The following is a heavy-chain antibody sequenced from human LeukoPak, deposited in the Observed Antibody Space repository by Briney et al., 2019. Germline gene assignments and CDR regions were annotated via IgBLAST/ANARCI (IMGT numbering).Heavy chain of an antibody. CDR2: ISYRGNT. V-gene: IGHV4-59*01. Sequence: SETLSLTCTVSGGSISSYYWSWIRQPPGKGLEWIGYISYRGNTNYNPSLKSRVTMSVDTSKNQFSLRLTSLTAADTAVFYCARVQFDSSGFYSYFDHWGQGALVTVSS. CDR3: ARVQFDSSGFYSYFDH. J-gene: IGHJ4*02. CDR1: GGSISSYY. D-gene: IGHD3-22*01.